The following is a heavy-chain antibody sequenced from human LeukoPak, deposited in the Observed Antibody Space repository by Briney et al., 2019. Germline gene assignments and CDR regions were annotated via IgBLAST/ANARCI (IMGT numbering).Heavy chain of an antibody. CDR1: GFTFTSSA. Sequence: ASVKVSCKASGFTFTSSAMQWVRQARGQCLEWIGWIVVGSGNTNYAQKFQERVTITRDMSTSTAYMELSSLRSEDTAVYYCAAAATYYYDSSGYYYLGGLYYYGMDVWGQGTTVTVSS. V-gene: IGHV1-58*02. J-gene: IGHJ6*02. CDR3: AAAATYYYDSSGYYYLGGLYYYGMDV. D-gene: IGHD3-22*01. CDR2: IVVGSGNT.